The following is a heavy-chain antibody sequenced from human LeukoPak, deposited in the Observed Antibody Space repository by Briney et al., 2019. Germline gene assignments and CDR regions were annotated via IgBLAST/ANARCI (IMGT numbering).Heavy chain of an antibody. CDR1: GFTFSSYA. CDR3: ARGGCSSTSCYVPPPY. D-gene: IGHD2-2*01. V-gene: IGHV3-30*04. J-gene: IGHJ4*02. Sequence: GRSLRLSCAASGFTFSSYAMHWVRQAPGKGLEWVAVISYDGSNKYYADSVKGRFTISRDNSKNTLYLQMNSLRAEDTAVYYCARGGCSSTSCYVPPPYWGQGTLVTVSS. CDR2: ISYDGSNK.